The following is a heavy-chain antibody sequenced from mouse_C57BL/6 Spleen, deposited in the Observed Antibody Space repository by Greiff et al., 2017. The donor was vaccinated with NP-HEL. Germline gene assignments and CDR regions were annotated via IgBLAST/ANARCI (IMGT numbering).Heavy chain of an antibody. CDR1: GYTFTSYW. Sequence: QVHVKQPGAELVRPGTSVKLSCKASGYTFTSYWMHWVKQRPGQGLEWIGVIDPSDSYTNYNQKFKGKATLTVDTSSSTAYMQLSSLTSEDSAVYYCGRADSSGYFDYWGQGTTLTVSS. CDR2: IDPSDSYT. J-gene: IGHJ2*01. D-gene: IGHD3-2*02. CDR3: GRADSSGYFDY. V-gene: IGHV1-59*01.